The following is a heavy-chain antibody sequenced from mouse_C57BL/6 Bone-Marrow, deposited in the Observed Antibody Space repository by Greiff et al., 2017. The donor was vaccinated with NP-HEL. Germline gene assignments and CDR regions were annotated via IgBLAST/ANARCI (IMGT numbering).Heavy chain of an antibody. Sequence: QVQLQQPGAELVKPGASVKLSCKASGYTFTSYWMHWVKQRPGQGLEWIGMIHPNSGSTNYNEKFKSKATLTVDKSSSTAYMQLSSLTSEDAAVYYCARPLYGSPFDYWGQGTTLTVSA. J-gene: IGHJ2*01. CDR3: ARPLYGSPFDY. V-gene: IGHV1-64*01. CDR2: IHPNSGST. D-gene: IGHD1-1*01. CDR1: GYTFTSYW.